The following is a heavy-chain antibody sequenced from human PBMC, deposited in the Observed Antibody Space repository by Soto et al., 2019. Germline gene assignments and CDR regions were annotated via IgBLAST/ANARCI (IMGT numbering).Heavy chain of an antibody. J-gene: IGHJ4*02. CDR3: SSGDKTGTTVEEYSLERSY. D-gene: IGHD1-7*01. CDR1: GYTFTSYD. CDR2: MNPNSGNT. V-gene: IGHV1-8*01. Sequence: QVQLVQSGAEVKKPGASVKVSCKASGYTFTSYDINWVRQATGQGLEWMGWMNPNSGNTGYAQKFQGRVTMTSNTSISTAYMELSSLSSEDTAVYYCSSGDKTGTTVEEYSLERSYWGQGTLVTVSS.